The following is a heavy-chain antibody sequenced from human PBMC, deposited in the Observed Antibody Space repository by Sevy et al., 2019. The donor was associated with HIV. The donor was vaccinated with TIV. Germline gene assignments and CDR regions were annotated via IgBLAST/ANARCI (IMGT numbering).Heavy chain of an antibody. D-gene: IGHD6-6*01. Sequence: ASVKVSCKASGYTFTSYGISWVRQAPGQGLEWMGWISAYNGNTNYAQKLQGRVTMTTDTSTSTAYMELRSLRSDDTAVYYCARVIEYNSSSPAGMDVWGQGTTVTVSS. CDR2: ISAYNGNT. CDR1: GYTFTSYG. J-gene: IGHJ6*02. V-gene: IGHV1-18*04. CDR3: ARVIEYNSSSPAGMDV.